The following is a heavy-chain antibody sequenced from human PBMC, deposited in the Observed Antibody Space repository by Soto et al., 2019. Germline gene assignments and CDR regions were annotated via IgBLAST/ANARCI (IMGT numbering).Heavy chain of an antibody. J-gene: IGHJ6*02. CDR1: GFTFDDYG. CDR3: ARGYGIAAAGNYYGMDV. D-gene: IGHD6-13*01. V-gene: IGHV3-20*04. CDR2: INWNGGST. Sequence: EVQLVESGGGVVRPGGSLRLSCAASGFTFDDYGMSWVRQAPGKGLEWVSGINWNGGSTGYADSVKGRFTISRDNAKNXXYLQMNSLRAEDTALYYCARGYGIAAAGNYYGMDVWGQGTTVTVSS.